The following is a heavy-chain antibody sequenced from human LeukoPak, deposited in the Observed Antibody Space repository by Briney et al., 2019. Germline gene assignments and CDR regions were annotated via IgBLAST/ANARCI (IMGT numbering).Heavy chain of an antibody. J-gene: IGHJ4*02. CDR2: MNPDSGDT. D-gene: IGHD3-22*01. CDR1: GYTFTSYD. CDR3: ARGRTDYYDTSGSFPALGY. Sequence: ASVKVSCKASGYTFTSYDINWVRQATGQGLEWMGWMNPDSGDTGYAQKLQGTVTMTRNTSISTAYMELNSLRSDDTAVYYCARGRTDYYDTSGSFPALGYWGQGTLVTVSS. V-gene: IGHV1-8*01.